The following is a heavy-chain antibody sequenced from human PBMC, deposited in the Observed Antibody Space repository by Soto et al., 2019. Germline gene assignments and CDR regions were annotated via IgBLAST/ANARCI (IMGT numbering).Heavy chain of an antibody. D-gene: IGHD3-10*01. Sequence: GSLRLSCAASGFTFSSYSMNWVRQAPGKGLEWVSYISSSSSTIYYADSVKGRFTISRDNAKNSLYLQMNSLRDEDTAVYYCARVWQERPPPGSFDYWGQGTLVNVSS. CDR2: ISSSSSTI. CDR1: GFTFSSYS. V-gene: IGHV3-48*02. J-gene: IGHJ4*02. CDR3: ARVWQERPPPGSFDY.